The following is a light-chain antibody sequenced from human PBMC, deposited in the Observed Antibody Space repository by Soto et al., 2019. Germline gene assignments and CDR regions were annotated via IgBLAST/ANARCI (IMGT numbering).Light chain of an antibody. J-gene: IGKJ3*01. V-gene: IGKV3D-15*01. CDR2: GAS. CDR1: QSVSGN. Sequence: EIVMTQSPATLSLSPGERATLSCRASQSVSGNLAWYQQKPGQAPRLLIYGASTRATGIPARFSGSGSGTEFTLTINRVESEDFAVYYCHQHETSPRTFGPGTKVDIK. CDR3: HQHETSPRT.